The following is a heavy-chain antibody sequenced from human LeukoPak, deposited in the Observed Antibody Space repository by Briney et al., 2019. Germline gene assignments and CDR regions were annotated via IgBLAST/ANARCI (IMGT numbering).Heavy chain of an antibody. CDR1: GGSIRSSSYF. V-gene: IGHV4-39*01. CDR3: ARQSGVSSDNYFGMDV. Sequence: SETLSLTCTVSGGSIRSSSYFWGWIRRPPGKGLEWIGNIYYSGSSYYNPSLKSRVTISVDTSKNQFSLKMSSVTAADTAVFYCARQSGVSSDNYFGMDVWGQGTTVTVSS. D-gene: IGHD1-26*01. J-gene: IGHJ6*02. CDR2: IYYSGSS.